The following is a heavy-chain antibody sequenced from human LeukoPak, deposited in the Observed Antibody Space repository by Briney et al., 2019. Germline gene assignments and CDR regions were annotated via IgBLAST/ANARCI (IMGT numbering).Heavy chain of an antibody. J-gene: IGHJ4*02. V-gene: IGHV4-34*01. CDR3: ARGRYLTTGGGAAAGFLDY. Sequence: PSETLSLTCGVSGGSFSGYYWNWIRQPPGKGLEWIGEINHGGSTNYNPSLKSRVTISVDTSQKQFSLRLSSVTAADTAVYYCARGRYLTTGGGAAAGFLDYWGQGTLVTVSS. CDR2: INHGGST. CDR1: GGSFSGYY. D-gene: IGHD6-13*01.